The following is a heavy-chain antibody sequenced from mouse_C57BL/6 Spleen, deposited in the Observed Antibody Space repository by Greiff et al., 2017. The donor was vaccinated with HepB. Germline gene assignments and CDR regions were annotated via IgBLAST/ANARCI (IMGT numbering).Heavy chain of an antibody. J-gene: IGHJ3*01. CDR1: GFSLTSYG. D-gene: IGHD2-3*01. CDR2: IWGDGST. V-gene: IGHV2-3*01. Sequence: VKVVESGPGLVAPSQSLSITCTVSGFSLTSYGVSWVRQPPGKGLEWLGVIWGDGSTNYHSALISRLSISKDNSKSQVFLKLNSLQTDDTATYYCAPIYDCYYGPWFAYWGQGTLVTVSA. CDR3: APIYDCYYGPWFAY.